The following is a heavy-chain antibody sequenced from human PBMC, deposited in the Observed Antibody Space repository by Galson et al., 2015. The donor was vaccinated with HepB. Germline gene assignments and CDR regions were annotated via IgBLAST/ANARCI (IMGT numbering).Heavy chain of an antibody. CDR3: AKDPVFGDP. D-gene: IGHD3-10*02. Sequence: SLRLSCAASGFTLNRYGMHWVRQAPGKGLEWVAVIRDHGSNKFYGDSMKGRFTTSSDNSKNTLYLQMDSLTTDDTAVYYCAKDPVFGDPWGQGTMVTVSS. V-gene: IGHV3-30*02. J-gene: IGHJ3*01. CDR2: IRDHGSNK. CDR1: GFTLNRYG.